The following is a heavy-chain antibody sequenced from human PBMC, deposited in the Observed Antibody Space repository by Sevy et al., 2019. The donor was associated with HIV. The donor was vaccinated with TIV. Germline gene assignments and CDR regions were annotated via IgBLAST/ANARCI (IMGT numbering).Heavy chain of an antibody. CDR2: MNPNTGNT. V-gene: IGHV1-8*01. J-gene: IGHJ4*02. CDR1: EYTFTTYD. Sequence: ASVKVSCKASEYTFTTYDINWVRQAPGQGLEWMGWMNPNTGNTGYAQKFQGRVTMTRDTSTSTAYMELSSLTSEDTAMYYCAGNRAHDYWGQGTLVTVSS. CDR3: AGNRAHDY.